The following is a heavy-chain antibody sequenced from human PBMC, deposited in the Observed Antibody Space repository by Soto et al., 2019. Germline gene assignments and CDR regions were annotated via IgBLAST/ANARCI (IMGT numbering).Heavy chain of an antibody. V-gene: IGHV3-23*01. Sequence: LRLSCAASGFTFSNYAMSWVRQAPGKGLEWVSAISGSGGDTYYADSVKGRFTISRDNSKNTLYLQMNSLRAEDTAVYYCAKIEARYCSGGSCSYWGQGALVTVSS. CDR1: GFTFSNYA. CDR3: AKIEARYCSGGSCSY. D-gene: IGHD2-15*01. CDR2: ISGSGGDT. J-gene: IGHJ4*01.